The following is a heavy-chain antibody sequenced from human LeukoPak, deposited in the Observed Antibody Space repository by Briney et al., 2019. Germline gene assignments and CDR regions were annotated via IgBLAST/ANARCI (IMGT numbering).Heavy chain of an antibody. CDR2: SYSSGST. J-gene: IGHJ6*03. CDR3: ARRVGWPTTTYYYMDV. Sequence: SETLSLTCSVSGGSVSVYWSWVRQSPGQGLEYIAYSYSSGSTNYNPSLKSRVTISIDTSKNTFSLKMTSVTAADTAVYYCARRVGWPTTTYYYMDVWGRGTTVTIS. D-gene: IGHD6-19*01. V-gene: IGHV4-59*02. CDR1: GGSVSVY.